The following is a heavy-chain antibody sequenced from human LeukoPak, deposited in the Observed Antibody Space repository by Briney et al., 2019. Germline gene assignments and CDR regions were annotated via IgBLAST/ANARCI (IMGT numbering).Heavy chain of an antibody. Sequence: SETLSLTCAVYGGSFSGYYWSWIRQPPGKGLEWIGEINHSGSTNYNPSLKSRVTISVGTSKNQFSLKLSSETAADTAVYYCARGRAARPSYYYYYMDVWGKGTTVTASS. V-gene: IGHV4-34*01. D-gene: IGHD6-6*01. CDR1: GGSFSGYY. J-gene: IGHJ6*03. CDR3: ARGRAARPSYYYYYMDV. CDR2: INHSGST.